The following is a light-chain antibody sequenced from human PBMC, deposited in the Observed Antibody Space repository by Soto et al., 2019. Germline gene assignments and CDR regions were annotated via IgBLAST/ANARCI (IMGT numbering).Light chain of an antibody. CDR1: QAMNTY. Sequence: DIQLTQSPSFLSASVGDRVTISCRASQAMNTYIAWYQQRPGAAPKLLVYGASTLYTGVPSRFSGSESGAVFTLTISSQQPEDFATYYCQQLHSYPITFGQGTRLEIK. CDR3: QQLHSYPIT. CDR2: GAS. J-gene: IGKJ5*01. V-gene: IGKV1-9*01.